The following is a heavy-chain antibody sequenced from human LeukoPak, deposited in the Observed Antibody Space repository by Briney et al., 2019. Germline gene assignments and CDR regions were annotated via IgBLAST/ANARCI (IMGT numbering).Heavy chain of an antibody. CDR1: GYTFTGYY. J-gene: IGHJ4*02. CDR3: ARLSYSGYDHYFDY. CDR2: INPNSGGT. Sequence: ASVKVSCKASGYTFTGYYMHWMRQAPGQGLEWMGWINPNSGGTNYAQKFQGRVTMTRDTSISTAYMELSRLRSDDTAVYYCARLSYSGYDHYFDYWGQGTLVTVSS. D-gene: IGHD5-12*01. V-gene: IGHV1-2*02.